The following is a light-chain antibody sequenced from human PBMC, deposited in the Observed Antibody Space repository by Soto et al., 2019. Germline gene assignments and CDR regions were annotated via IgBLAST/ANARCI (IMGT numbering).Light chain of an antibody. CDR1: TSNIGNNY. J-gene: IGLJ2*01. CDR3: AAWDDSLSGPL. CDR2: SDN. Sequence: QSVLTQPPSESGTPGQRVTISCSGSTSNIGNNYVHWYQQLPGTAPKLLIYSDNQRPSGVPDRFSGSKSGTSASLAISGRRSEDEADYYCAAWDDSLSGPLFGGGTKLTVL. V-gene: IGLV1-47*02.